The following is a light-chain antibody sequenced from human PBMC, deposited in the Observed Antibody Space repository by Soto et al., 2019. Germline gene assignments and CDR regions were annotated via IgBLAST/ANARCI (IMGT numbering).Light chain of an antibody. CDR3: SSYTSSSTLCV. CDR1: SSDVGGYNY. V-gene: IGLV2-14*01. Sequence: QSALTQPASVSGSPRQSITISCTGTSSDVGGYNYVSWYQQHPGKAPKLMIYDVSNRPSGVSNRFSGSKSGNTASLTISGLQAEDEADYYCSSYTSSSTLCVFGTGTKLTVL. J-gene: IGLJ1*01. CDR2: DVS.